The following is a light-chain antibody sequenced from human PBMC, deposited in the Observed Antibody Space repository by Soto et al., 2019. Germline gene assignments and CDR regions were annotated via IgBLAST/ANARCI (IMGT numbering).Light chain of an antibody. Sequence: QSALTQPASVSGSPGQSITISCTGTSSDVGSYNLVSWYQQHPGKAHKLMIYEGSKRPSGVSNRFSGSKSGNTASLTLSGLQAEDEADYYCCSYAGSSTWVFGGGTKLTVL. CDR2: EGS. CDR1: SSDVGSYNL. J-gene: IGLJ3*02. CDR3: CSYAGSSTWV. V-gene: IGLV2-23*01.